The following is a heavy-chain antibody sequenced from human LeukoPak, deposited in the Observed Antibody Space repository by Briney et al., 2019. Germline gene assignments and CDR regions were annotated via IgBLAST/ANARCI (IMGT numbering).Heavy chain of an antibody. Sequence: GASVKVSCKASGYTFTSYYMHWVRQAPGQGLEWMGIINPSGGSTSYAQKFQGRVTMTRDMSTSTVYMELSSLRSEDTAVYYCARVYSGRGYSGYDLVELAFDYWGQGTLVTVSS. V-gene: IGHV1-46*01. D-gene: IGHD5-12*01. CDR1: GYTFTSYY. J-gene: IGHJ4*02. CDR3: ARVYSGRGYSGYDLVELAFDY. CDR2: INPSGGST.